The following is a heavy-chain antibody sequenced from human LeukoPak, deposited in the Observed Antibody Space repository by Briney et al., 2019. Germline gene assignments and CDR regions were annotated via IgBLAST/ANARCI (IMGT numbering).Heavy chain of an antibody. Sequence: GGSLRLSCAVSGFTFTSYAMSWVRQAPGKGLEWVSTISGSGGTTYYADSVKGRFTISRDNSKNTLYLQMNSLRAEDTALYYCAKCYCAGDCYRSRFDYWGQGTLVTVSS. J-gene: IGHJ4*02. CDR2: ISGSGGTT. V-gene: IGHV3-23*01. CDR1: GFTFTSYA. CDR3: AKCYCAGDCYRSRFDY. D-gene: IGHD2-21*02.